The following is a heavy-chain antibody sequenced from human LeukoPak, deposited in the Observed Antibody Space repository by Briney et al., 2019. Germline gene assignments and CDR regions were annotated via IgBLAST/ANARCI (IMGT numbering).Heavy chain of an antibody. CDR1: GFTFSSYW. CDR2: IKQDGSEK. D-gene: IGHD3-16*02. CDR3: ARGVGGGYRIFDY. J-gene: IGHJ4*02. V-gene: IGHV3-7*01. Sequence: GGSLRLSCAASGFTFSSYWMSWVRQAPGKGLEWAANIKQDGSEKYYVDSVKGRFTISRDNAKNSLYLQMNSLRAEDTAVYYCARGVGGGYRIFDYWGQGTLVTVSS.